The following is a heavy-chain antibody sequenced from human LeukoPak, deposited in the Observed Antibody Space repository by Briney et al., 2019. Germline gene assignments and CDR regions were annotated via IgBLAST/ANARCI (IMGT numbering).Heavy chain of an antibody. V-gene: IGHV3-23*01. J-gene: IGHJ4*02. D-gene: IGHD2-15*01. Sequence: GGSLRLSCAASGFTFSSYAMSWVRQAPGKGLKWVIAVCGSGGSTYYADSVKGRFTISRDNSKNALYLQMNSLRAEDTGVYYCAKEYCSGGSCYPAYFDYWGQGTLVTVSS. CDR3: AKEYCSGGSCYPAYFDY. CDR2: VCGSGGST. CDR1: GFTFSSYA.